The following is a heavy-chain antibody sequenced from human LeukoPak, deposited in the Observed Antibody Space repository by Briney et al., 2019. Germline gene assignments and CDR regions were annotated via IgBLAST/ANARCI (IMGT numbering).Heavy chain of an antibody. V-gene: IGHV4-59*01. CDR2: IYYSGST. Sequence: ASETLSLTCTVSGGSISSYYWSWIRQPPGKGLEWIGYIYYSGSTNYNPSLKSRVTISVDTSKNQFSLKLSSVTAADTAVYYCASLGSSGVDYWGQGTLVTVSS. CDR1: GGSISSYY. J-gene: IGHJ4*02. CDR3: ASLGSSGVDY. D-gene: IGHD6-19*01.